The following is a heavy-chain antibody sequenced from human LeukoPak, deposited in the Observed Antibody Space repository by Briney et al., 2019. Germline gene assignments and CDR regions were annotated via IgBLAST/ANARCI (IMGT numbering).Heavy chain of an antibody. Sequence: SVKVSCKASGGTFSSYAISWVRQAPGQGLEWMGGIIPIFGTANYAQKFQGRVTITADESTSTAYMELSSLRSEDTAAYYCARVDPGGYYYDSSGYYPFDYWGQGTLVTVSS. V-gene: IGHV1-69*13. CDR2: IIPIFGTA. CDR1: GGTFSSYA. D-gene: IGHD3-22*01. CDR3: ARVDPGGYYYDSSGYYPFDY. J-gene: IGHJ4*02.